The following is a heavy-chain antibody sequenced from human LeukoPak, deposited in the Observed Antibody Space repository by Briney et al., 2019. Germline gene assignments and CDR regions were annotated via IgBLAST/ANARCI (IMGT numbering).Heavy chain of an antibody. CDR1: GFTFSSYA. V-gene: IGHV3-23*01. CDR3: AKRASSCDPPTLNWFDP. D-gene: IGHD2-15*01. Sequence: GGSLRLSCAASGFTFSSYAMSWVRQAPGKGLEWVSAISGSGGSTYYADSVKGRFTISRDNSKNTLYLQMNSLRAEDTAVYYCAKRASSCDPPTLNWFDPWGQGTLVTVSS. CDR2: ISGSGGST. J-gene: IGHJ5*02.